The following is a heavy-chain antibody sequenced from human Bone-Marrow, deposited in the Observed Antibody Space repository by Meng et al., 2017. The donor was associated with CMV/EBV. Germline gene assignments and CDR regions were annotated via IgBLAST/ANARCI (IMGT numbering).Heavy chain of an antibody. D-gene: IGHD3-3*01. J-gene: IGHJ4*02. Sequence: GGSLRLSCAASGFTFSSYSMNWVRQAPGKGLEWVSSISSSSSYIYYADSVKGRFTISRDNAKNSLYLQMNSLRAEDSAVYYCARDGGFWSGYYKTTFDYWGQGTLVTVSS. CDR3: ARDGGFWSGYYKTTFDY. CDR2: ISSSSSYI. V-gene: IGHV3-21*01. CDR1: GFTFSSYS.